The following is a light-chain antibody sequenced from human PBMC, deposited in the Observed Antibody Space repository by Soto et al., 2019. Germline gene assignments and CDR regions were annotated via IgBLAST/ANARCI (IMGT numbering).Light chain of an antibody. CDR3: QQRSNWL. Sequence: EIVLTQSPATLSLSPGERATLSCRATQDVSRYLAWYQQKPGQSPRLLIYDASNRATGIPARFSGSGSGTDFTLTISSLEPEDFAVYYCQQRSNWLFXPGTKVDIK. V-gene: IGKV3-11*01. CDR2: DAS. J-gene: IGKJ3*01. CDR1: QDVSRY.